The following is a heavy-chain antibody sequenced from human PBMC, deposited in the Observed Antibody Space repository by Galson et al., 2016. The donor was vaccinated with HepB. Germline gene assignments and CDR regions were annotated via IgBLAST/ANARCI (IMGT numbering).Heavy chain of an antibody. V-gene: IGHV4-59*12. CDR2: VYDSGIT. CDR3: ARDLYSYGYRNYFDY. J-gene: IGHJ4*02. CDR1: GGSISSDY. D-gene: IGHD5-18*01. Sequence: SETLSLTCTASGGSISSDYWSWIRQPPGKGLEWIGHVYDSGITKYNPSLMSRVTISVDTSKTQFSLNLRSVTAADTAVYYCARDLYSYGYRNYFDYWGQGTLVTVSS.